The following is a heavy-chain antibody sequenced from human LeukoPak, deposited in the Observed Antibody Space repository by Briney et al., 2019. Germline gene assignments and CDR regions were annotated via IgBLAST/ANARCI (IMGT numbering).Heavy chain of an antibody. J-gene: IGHJ4*02. CDR2: INPKSGGT. V-gene: IGHV1-2*02. D-gene: IGHD6-13*01. CDR1: XXTFTCYY. Sequence: ASVKXXXKXSXXTFTCYYMXWVRQAPGQGGEGMGWINPKSGGTNYAQKFQGRGTMTRDTAISTAYMELSRLRSDDTAVYYCARAGSSPNDYWGQGTLVTVSS. CDR3: ARAGSSPNDY.